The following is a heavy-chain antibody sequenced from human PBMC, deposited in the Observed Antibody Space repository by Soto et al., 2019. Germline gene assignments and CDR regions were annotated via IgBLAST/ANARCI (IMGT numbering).Heavy chain of an antibody. CDR1: GGSISSGGYC. Sequence: PSETLPLTCTVSGGSISSGGYCWSWIRKHPGKGLEWIGYIYYSGSTNYNPSLKSRVTISVDTSKNQFSLKLSSVTAADTAVYYCARVAAVADSSPPFDYWGQGTLVTVSS. CDR2: IYYSGST. V-gene: IGHV4-61*08. J-gene: IGHJ4*02. D-gene: IGHD6-19*01. CDR3: ARVAAVADSSPPFDY.